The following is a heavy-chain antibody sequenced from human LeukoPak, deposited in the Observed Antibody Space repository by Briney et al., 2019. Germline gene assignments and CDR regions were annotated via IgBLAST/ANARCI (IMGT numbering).Heavy chain of an antibody. Sequence: SQTLSLTCAVSGDSVSSGGYYWTWIRQHPGKSLESIAYISNSGTTSYYPSLRSRVTISVDTSNNHFSLRLTSATAADTAVYYCARDVVVTSSPDAFDIWGQGTMVTVSS. CDR3: ARDVVVTSSPDAFDI. CDR2: ISNSGTT. V-gene: IGHV4-31*11. CDR1: GDSVSSGGYY. J-gene: IGHJ3*02. D-gene: IGHD2-21*02.